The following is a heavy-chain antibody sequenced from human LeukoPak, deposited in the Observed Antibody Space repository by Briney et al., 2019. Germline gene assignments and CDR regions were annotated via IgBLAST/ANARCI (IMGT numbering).Heavy chain of an antibody. V-gene: IGHV3-30*02. J-gene: IGHJ4*02. CDR2: IRYHGSNI. CDR3: AKVLTGYCDTTSCPFDS. CDR1: GFTFSSYG. Sequence: GGSLRLSCAASGFTFSSYGMHWVRQAPGKGLEWVTYIRYHGSNINYADSVKGRFTISRDNSKDTLFLQMSSLRAEDTAVYYCAKVLTGYCDTTSCPFDSWGQGTLVTVSS. D-gene: IGHD2-2*01.